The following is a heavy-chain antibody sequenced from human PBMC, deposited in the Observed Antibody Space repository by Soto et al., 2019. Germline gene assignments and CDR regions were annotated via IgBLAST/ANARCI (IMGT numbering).Heavy chain of an antibody. J-gene: IGHJ4*02. Sequence: EVQLVESGGGLIHPGGSLRLSCAASGFTVSSKYMSWVRQAPGQGLEWVSVIYSGGSTYYADSVKGRFTISRDNSKNTLYLHRNSLRAEDTAVYHCASIAARPDWGQGTLVTVSS. CDR2: IYSGGST. CDR3: ASIAARPD. D-gene: IGHD6-6*01. V-gene: IGHV3-53*01. CDR1: GFTVSSKY.